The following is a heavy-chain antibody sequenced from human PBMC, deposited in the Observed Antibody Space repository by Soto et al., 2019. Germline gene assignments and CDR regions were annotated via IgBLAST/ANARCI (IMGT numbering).Heavy chain of an antibody. CDR1: GFIFSSYE. CDR3: GRRKVFDY. J-gene: IGHJ4*02. V-gene: IGHV3-48*03. CDR2: ISSSAKTI. Sequence: EVQLVESGGGLVQPGGSLRLSCAASGFIFSSYEMNWVRQAPGKGLEWVSYISSSAKTIYYADSVKGRFTVSRDNAKNSLYLQMNSLRAEDTAVYYCGRRKVFDYWGQGTLVTVSS.